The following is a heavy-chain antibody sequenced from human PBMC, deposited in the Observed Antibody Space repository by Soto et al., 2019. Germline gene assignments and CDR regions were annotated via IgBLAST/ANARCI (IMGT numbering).Heavy chain of an antibody. CDR2: INPNSGGT. CDR3: ARSLTPPYYYGSGSPLFDY. Sequence: ASVKVSCKASEYTFTGYYMHSVRQAPGQGLEWMGWINPNSGGTNYAQKFQGWVTMTRDTSISTAYMELSRLRSDDTAVYYCARSLTPPYYYGSGSPLFDYWGQGTLVTVSS. V-gene: IGHV1-2*04. D-gene: IGHD3-10*01. J-gene: IGHJ4*02. CDR1: EYTFTGYY.